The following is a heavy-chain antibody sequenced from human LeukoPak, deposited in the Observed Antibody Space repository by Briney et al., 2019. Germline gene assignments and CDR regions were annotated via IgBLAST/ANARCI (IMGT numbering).Heavy chain of an antibody. J-gene: IGHJ5*02. Sequence: ASVKVSCKASGYTFTSYGISWVRQAPGQGLEGMGWISAYNGNTNYAQKLQGRVTMTTDTSTSTAYMELRSLRSDDTAVYYCARDQPGGSWFDPWGQGTLVTVSS. CDR1: GYTFTSYG. V-gene: IGHV1-18*01. CDR3: ARDQPGGSWFDP. CDR2: ISAYNGNT. D-gene: IGHD3-16*01.